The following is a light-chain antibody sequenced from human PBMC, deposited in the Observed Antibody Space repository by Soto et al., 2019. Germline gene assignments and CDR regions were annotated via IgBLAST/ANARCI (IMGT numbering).Light chain of an antibody. CDR1: ISDIGSNT. CDR2: SDN. CDR3: ASWDDSLNGWV. J-gene: IGLJ3*02. V-gene: IGLV1-44*01. Sequence: QSVLTQPPSASGTPGQMVSISGSGSISDIGSNTVNWYQHLPGTAPQLLMYSDNQRPSGVPDRFSGSKSGTSASLAISGLQSEDEGDYYCASWDDSLNGWVFGGGTKLTVL.